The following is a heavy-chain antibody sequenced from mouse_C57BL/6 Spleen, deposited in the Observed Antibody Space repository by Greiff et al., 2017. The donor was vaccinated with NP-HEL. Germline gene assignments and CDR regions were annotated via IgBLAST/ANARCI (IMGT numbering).Heavy chain of an antibody. CDR3: ARSDYDYGVDY. Sequence: VQVVESGAELVRPGTSVKVSCKASGYAFTNYLIEWVKQRPGQGLEWIGVINPGSGGTNYNEKFKGKATLTADKSSSTAYMQLSSLTSEDSAVYFCARSDYDYGVDYWGQGTTLTVSS. CDR2: INPGSGGT. CDR1: GYAFTNYL. D-gene: IGHD2-4*01. V-gene: IGHV1-54*01. J-gene: IGHJ2*01.